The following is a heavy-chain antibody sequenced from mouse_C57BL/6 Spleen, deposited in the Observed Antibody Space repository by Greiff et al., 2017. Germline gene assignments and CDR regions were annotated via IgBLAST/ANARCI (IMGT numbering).Heavy chain of an antibody. CDR1: GFTFSDYG. CDR2: ISSGSSTI. Sequence: EVQRVESGGGLVKPGGSLKLSCAASGFTFSDYGMHWVRQAPEKGLEWVAYISSGSSTIYYADTVKGRFTISRDNAKNTLYLQMTSLRSEDTARYYWARVYYDGSSYFYAMDYWGQGTSVTVSS. D-gene: IGHD1-1*01. V-gene: IGHV5-17*01. CDR3: ARVYYDGSSYFYAMDY. J-gene: IGHJ4*01.